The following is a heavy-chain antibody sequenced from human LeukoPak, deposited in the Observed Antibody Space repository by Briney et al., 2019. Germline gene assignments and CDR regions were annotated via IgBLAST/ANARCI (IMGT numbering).Heavy chain of an antibody. CDR2: IIPIFGTA. CDR1: GGTFSSYA. D-gene: IGHD2-2*01. Sequence: GASVKVSCKASGGTFSSYAISWVRQAPGQGLEWMGGIIPIFGTANYAQKFQGRVTITADESTSTAYMELSSLRSEDTAVYYCARDRSIVVVPAARGAFDIWGQGTMVTVSS. J-gene: IGHJ3*02. V-gene: IGHV1-69*13. CDR3: ARDRSIVVVPAARGAFDI.